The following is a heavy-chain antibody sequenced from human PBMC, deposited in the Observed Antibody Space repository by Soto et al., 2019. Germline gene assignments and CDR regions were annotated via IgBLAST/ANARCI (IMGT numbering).Heavy chain of an antibody. Sequence: LTCTASDGAVSSGYYYWSWIRQPPGKGLEWSGYIYYSGRTNYNPSLASRVTISVDTSKEQFYLKLNSVTAAETAIYYCARKRRGIGSYDMHXRGQVTTVTVS. CDR3: ARKRRGIGSYDMHX. D-gene: IGHD1-26*01. J-gene: IGHJ6*02. CDR1: DGAVSSGYYY. CDR2: IYYSGRT. V-gene: IGHV4-61*01.